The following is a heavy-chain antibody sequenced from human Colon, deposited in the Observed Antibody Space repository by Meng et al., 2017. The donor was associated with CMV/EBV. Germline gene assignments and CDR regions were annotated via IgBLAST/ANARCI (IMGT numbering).Heavy chain of an antibody. J-gene: IGHJ4*02. D-gene: IGHD3-10*01. CDR3: ARDSNLSGLAY. CDR1: GASITSDD. V-gene: IGHV4-4*07. CDR2: VYISGNT. Sequence: QVHLRESGPGLVKPSATLSLTCTVSGASITSDDWSWSRQPAGKGLEWIGRVYISGNTNYNPSLKSRVTMSIDTSKNQLSLNIRSVTAADTAVYYCARDSNLSGLAYWGQGTLVTVSS.